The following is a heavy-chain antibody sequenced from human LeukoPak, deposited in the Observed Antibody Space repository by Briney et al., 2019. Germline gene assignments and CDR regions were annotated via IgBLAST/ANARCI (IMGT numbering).Heavy chain of an antibody. Sequence: GGSLRLSCVASGFTFSSYCVNWVRQAPGKGLEWVSSISSSSSSIYYADSVKGRFATSRDNAKNSLYLQINSLRAEDTAVYYCARVGYDYGMGVWGQGTTVIVSS. CDR1: GFTFSSYC. CDR2: ISSSSSSI. CDR3: ARVGYDYGMGV. J-gene: IGHJ6*02. V-gene: IGHV3-21*01.